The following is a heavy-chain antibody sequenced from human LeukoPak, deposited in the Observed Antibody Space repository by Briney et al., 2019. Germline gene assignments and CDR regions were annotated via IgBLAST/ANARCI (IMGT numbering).Heavy chain of an antibody. CDR1: GGSISSYY. CDR2: IYYSGST. D-gene: IGHD3-3*01. V-gene: IGHV4-30-4*08. Sequence: SETLSLTCTVSGGSISSYYWSWIRQPPGKGLEWIGYIYYSGSTYYNPSLKSRVTISVDTSKNQFSLKLSSVTAADTAVYYCARVIGFWSGSSLFDYWGQGTLVTVSS. CDR3: ARVIGFWSGSSLFDY. J-gene: IGHJ4*02.